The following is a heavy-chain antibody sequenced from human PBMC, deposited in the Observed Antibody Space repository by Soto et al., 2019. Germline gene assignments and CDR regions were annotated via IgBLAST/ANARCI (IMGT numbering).Heavy chain of an antibody. V-gene: IGHV4-4*02. J-gene: IGHJ4*02. CDR3: ASGYNSGWPDY. CDR2: IYHSGST. Sequence: SETLSLTCAVSGGSISSSNWWSWVRQPPGKGLEWIGEIYHSGSTNYNPSLKIRVTISVDKSKNQFSLKLSSVTAADTAVYYCASGYNSGWPDYWGQGFLVTVSS. CDR1: GGSISSSNW. D-gene: IGHD6-25*01.